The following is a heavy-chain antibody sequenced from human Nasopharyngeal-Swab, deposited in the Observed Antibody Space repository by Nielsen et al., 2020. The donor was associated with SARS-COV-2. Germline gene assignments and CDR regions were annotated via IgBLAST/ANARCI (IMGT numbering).Heavy chain of an antibody. D-gene: IGHD6-13*01. Sequence: GESLKISCAASGFTFSSYEMNWVRQAPGKGLEWVSYISSSGSTIYYADSVKGRFTISRDNAKNSLYLQMNSLKAEDTAVYYCARDGSSSSWYETGAFDIWGQGTMVTVSS. V-gene: IGHV3-48*03. CDR2: ISSSGSTI. CDR3: ARDGSSSSWYETGAFDI. CDR1: GFTFSSYE. J-gene: IGHJ3*02.